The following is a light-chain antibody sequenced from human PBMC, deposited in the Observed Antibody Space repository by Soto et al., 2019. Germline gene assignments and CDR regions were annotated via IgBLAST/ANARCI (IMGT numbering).Light chain of an antibody. CDR3: QQYGSSPYT. J-gene: IGKJ2*01. CDR2: CAS. CDR1: QSVSSSY. V-gene: IGKV3-20*01. Sequence: EIVLTQSPGTLSLSPGERATLSCRASQSVSSSYLAWYQQKPGQAPRLLIYCASSRATGIPDRFSGSGSGTDFTLTISGLEPEDFAVYYCQQYGSSPYTFGQGTKLEIK.